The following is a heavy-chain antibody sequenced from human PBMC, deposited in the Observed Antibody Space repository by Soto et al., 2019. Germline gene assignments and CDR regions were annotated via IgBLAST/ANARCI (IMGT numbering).Heavy chain of an antibody. V-gene: IGHV3-30-3*01. CDR2: ISYDGSND. CDR1: GITFSNSA. CDR3: ARDIDYDLLRGGAFDI. D-gene: IGHD3-9*01. Sequence: GGSLRLSCAASGITFSNSAMHWVRQAPGKGLEWVAAISYDGSNDHYADSVKGRFTISRDNSKNMLNLQMNSLRPADTAVYYCARDIDYDLLRGGAFDIWGQGTLVTVSS. J-gene: IGHJ3*02.